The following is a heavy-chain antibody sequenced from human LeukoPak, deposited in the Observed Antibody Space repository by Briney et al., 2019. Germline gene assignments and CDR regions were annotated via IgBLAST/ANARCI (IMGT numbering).Heavy chain of an antibody. CDR1: GYTFTSYY. D-gene: IGHD2-2*01. V-gene: IGHV1-46*01. CDR2: INPSGGST. J-gene: IGHJ6*02. Sequence: ASVKVSCKASGYTFTSYYMHWVRQAPGQGLEWMGIINPSGGSTSYAQKFQGRVTMTRDTSTSTVYMELSSLGSEDTAVYYCASPVVPAAVTPYYNYYGMDVWGQGTTVTVSS. CDR3: ASPVVPAAVTPYYNYYGMDV.